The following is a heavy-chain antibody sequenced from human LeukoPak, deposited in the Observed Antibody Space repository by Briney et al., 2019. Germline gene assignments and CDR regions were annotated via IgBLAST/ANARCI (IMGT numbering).Heavy chain of an antibody. D-gene: IGHD3-10*01. CDR2: IRYDGSNK. CDR3: AKDDKRYYYGSGSYYNREEWFDP. V-gene: IGHV3-30*02. Sequence: GGSLRLSCAASGFTFSSYGMHWVRQAPGKGLEWVAFIRYDGSNKYYADSVKGRFTISRDNSKNTLYLQMNSLRAEDTAVYYCAKDDKRYYYGSGSYYNREEWFDPWGQGTLVTVSS. CDR1: GFTFSSYG. J-gene: IGHJ5*02.